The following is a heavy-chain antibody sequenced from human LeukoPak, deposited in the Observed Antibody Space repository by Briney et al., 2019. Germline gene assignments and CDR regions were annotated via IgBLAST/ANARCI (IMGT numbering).Heavy chain of an antibody. CDR2: ISSSGSTI. D-gene: IGHD3-10*02. V-gene: IGHV3-48*03. CDR3: AELGITMIGGV. J-gene: IGHJ6*04. Sequence: PGGSLRLSWAASGFTFSSYEMNWVRQAAGKGLEWVSYISSSGSTIYYADSVKGRFTISRDNAKNSLYLQMNSLRAEDTAVYYCAELGITMIGGVWGKGTTVTISS. CDR1: GFTFSSYE.